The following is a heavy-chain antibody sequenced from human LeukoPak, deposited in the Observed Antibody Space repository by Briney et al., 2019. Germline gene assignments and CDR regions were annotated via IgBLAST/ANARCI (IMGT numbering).Heavy chain of an antibody. Sequence: RSQTLSLTCAISGDSVSSSSAAWSWIRQSPSRGLEWLVRTYYRSKLYNEYAILVKSRISIKPDTSKNLFSLQLNSVSPEDTAVYYCARTLSGSSSSFDYWGQGTLVTVPS. V-gene: IGHV6-1*01. D-gene: IGHD6-6*01. CDR2: TYYRSKLYN. CDR1: GDSVSSSSAA. J-gene: IGHJ4*02. CDR3: ARTLSGSSSSFDY.